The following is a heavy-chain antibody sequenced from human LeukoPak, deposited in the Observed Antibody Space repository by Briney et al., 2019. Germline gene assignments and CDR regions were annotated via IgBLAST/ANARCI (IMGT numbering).Heavy chain of an antibody. Sequence: TGGSLRLSCAASGFTFSSYDMHWVRQATGKGLEWVSAIGTAGDTYYPGSVKGRFTISRENAKNSLYLQMNSLRAGDTAVYYWARGLGNYYDSSGYYYGPFDYWGQGTLVTVSS. CDR1: GFTFSSYD. V-gene: IGHV3-13*01. CDR2: IGTAGDT. J-gene: IGHJ4*02. D-gene: IGHD3-22*01. CDR3: ARGLGNYYDSSGYYYGPFDY.